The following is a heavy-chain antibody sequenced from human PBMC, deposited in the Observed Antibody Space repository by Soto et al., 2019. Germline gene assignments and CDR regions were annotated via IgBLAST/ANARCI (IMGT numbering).Heavy chain of an antibody. V-gene: IGHV5-51*01. Sequence: RGESLKISCKGSGYSFTSYWIGWVRQMPGKGLEWMGIIYPGDSDTRYSPSFQGQVTISADKSISTAYLQWSSLKASDTAVYYCAGASSRVSSVVAAYWGQGTLVTVSS. D-gene: IGHD2-15*01. CDR1: GYSFTSYW. CDR3: AGASSRVSSVVAAY. CDR2: IYPGDSDT. J-gene: IGHJ4*02.